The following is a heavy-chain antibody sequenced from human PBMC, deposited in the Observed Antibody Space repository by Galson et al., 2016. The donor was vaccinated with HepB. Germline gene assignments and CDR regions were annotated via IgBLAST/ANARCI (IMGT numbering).Heavy chain of an antibody. Sequence: SLRLSCAASGFTFTSYWMNWVRQAPGKGLEWVANINEGGSKTNYVDSVKGRFTISRDNARNSLYLQMNSLRAEDTAVYFCARGRDVIVVVEDDTNYYYRMDVWGQGTTVTVSS. CDR2: INEGGSKT. J-gene: IGHJ6*02. CDR3: ARGRDVIVVVEDDTNYYYRMDV. D-gene: IGHD2-15*01. V-gene: IGHV3-7*01. CDR1: GFTFTSYW.